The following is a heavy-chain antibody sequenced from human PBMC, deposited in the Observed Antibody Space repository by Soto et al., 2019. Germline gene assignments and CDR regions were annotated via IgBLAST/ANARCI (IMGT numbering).Heavy chain of an antibody. V-gene: IGHV4-39*01. D-gene: IGHD1-26*01. CDR1: GGSISSSSYY. J-gene: IGHJ6*02. CDR3: ARLPGGYSGSYYYGPPKIYYYYGMDV. CDR2: IYYSGST. Sequence: SETLSLTCTVSGGSISSSSYYWGWIRQPPGKGLEWIGSIYYSGSTYYNPSLKSRVTISVDTSKNQFSLKLSSVTAADTAVYYCARLPGGYSGSYYYGPPKIYYYYGMDVWGQGTTVTVSS.